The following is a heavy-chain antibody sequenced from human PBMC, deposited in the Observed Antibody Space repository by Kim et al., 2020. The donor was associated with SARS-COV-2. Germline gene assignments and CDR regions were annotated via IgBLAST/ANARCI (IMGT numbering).Heavy chain of an antibody. CDR2: IYYSGST. CDR3: ARTPYGDFLFDY. J-gene: IGHJ4*02. D-gene: IGHD4-17*01. CDR1: GGSVSSGSYY. V-gene: IGHV4-61*01. Sequence: SETLSLTCTVSGGSVSSGSYYWSWIRQPPGKGLEWIGYIYYSGSTNYNPSLKSRVTISVDTSKNQFSLKLSSVTAADTAVYYCARTPYGDFLFDYWGQGTLVTVSS.